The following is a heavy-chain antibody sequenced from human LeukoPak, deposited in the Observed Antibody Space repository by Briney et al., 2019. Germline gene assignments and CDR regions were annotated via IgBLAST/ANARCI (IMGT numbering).Heavy chain of an antibody. J-gene: IGHJ4*02. V-gene: IGHV1-3*01. CDR1: GYTFTSYA. CDR2: INAGNGNT. CDR3: ARDINPTYYYDSSGYYFDY. D-gene: IGHD3-22*01. Sequence: ASVKVSCKASGYTFTSYAMHWVRQAPGQRLEWMGWINAGNGNTKYSQKFQGRVTITRDTSASTAYMELSSLRSEDTAVYYCARDINPTYYYDSSGYYFDYWGQGTLVTVSS.